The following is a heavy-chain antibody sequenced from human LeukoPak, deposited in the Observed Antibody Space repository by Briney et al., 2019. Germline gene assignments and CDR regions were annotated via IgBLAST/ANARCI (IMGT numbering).Heavy chain of an antibody. Sequence: ASVKVSCKASGGTFSSYAISWVRQAPGQGLEWVGGIIPIFGTANYAQKFQGRVTITTDESTSTAYMELSSLRSEDTAVYYCARDHTYRGLDYWGQGTLVTVSS. D-gene: IGHD1-26*01. CDR1: GGTFSSYA. J-gene: IGHJ4*02. V-gene: IGHV1-69*05. CDR2: IIPIFGTA. CDR3: ARDHTYRGLDY.